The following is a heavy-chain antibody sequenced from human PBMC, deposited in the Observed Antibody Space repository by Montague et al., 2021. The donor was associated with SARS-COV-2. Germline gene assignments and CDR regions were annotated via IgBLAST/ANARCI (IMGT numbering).Heavy chain of an antibody. CDR1: GGSISTYY. D-gene: IGHD1-1*01. Sequence: SETLSLTCTVSGGSISTYYWSWIRQPPGKGLEWIGYIYYTGSTKYNPSLKSRVTMSLDRPTNRFSLRLNSVTAADTAMYYCARAQNTCFIANCVNYFDFWGLGALVTVSS. CDR3: ARAQNTCFIANCVNYFDF. CDR2: IYYTGST. V-gene: IGHV4-59*01. J-gene: IGHJ4*02.